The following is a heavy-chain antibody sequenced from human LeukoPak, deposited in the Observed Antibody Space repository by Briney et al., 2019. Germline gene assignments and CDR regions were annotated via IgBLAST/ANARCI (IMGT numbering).Heavy chain of an antibody. D-gene: IGHD2-21*02. CDR2: IYYIGST. J-gene: IGHJ4*02. CDR3: ARHAQTASSPLDY. CDR1: NGSISSYY. V-gene: IGHV4-59*08. Sequence: KPSETLSLTCTVSNGSISSYYWSWIRQPPGKGLEFIGFIYYIGSTNCNPSLKSRVTISVDTSKNQFSLKLRSVTATDTAVYYCARHAQTASSPLDYWGQGTLVTVSS.